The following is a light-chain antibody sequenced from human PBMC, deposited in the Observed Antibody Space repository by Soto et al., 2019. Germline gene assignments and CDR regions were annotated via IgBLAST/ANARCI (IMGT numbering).Light chain of an antibody. CDR3: QQDNNWPIT. CDR1: QSVSSN. J-gene: IGKJ5*01. Sequence: DTVMTQSLATLSGSKRERATLSCRASQSVSSNLAWYQQKPGQAPRLLIYAASTRATDIPARFSGSGSGTEFTLTISSLQSEDFAFYYCQQDNNWPITFGQGTRLEIK. V-gene: IGKV3-15*01. CDR2: AAS.